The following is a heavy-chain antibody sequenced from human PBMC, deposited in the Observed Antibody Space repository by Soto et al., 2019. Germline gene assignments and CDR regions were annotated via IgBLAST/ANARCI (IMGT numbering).Heavy chain of an antibody. CDR2: INAGTGNT. V-gene: IGHV1-3*01. Sequence: QVQLVQSGAEVKKAGASVKVSRKASGYTFTSYAIHWVRQAPGQRLEWMGWINAGTGNTKYSQKFQGRVTITRDTSASTVFMELSSLRSEDTAVYYCTRGCSGGTCYVFEYWGQGTLVTVSS. D-gene: IGHD2-15*01. CDR1: GYTFTSYA. J-gene: IGHJ4*02. CDR3: TRGCSGGTCYVFEY.